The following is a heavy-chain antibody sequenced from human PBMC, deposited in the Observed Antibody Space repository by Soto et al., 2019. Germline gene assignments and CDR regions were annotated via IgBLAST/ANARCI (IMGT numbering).Heavy chain of an antibody. CDR1: GGSISSGDYY. CDR2: IYYSGST. J-gene: IGHJ4*02. D-gene: IGHD5-12*01. V-gene: IGHV4-30-4*01. CDR3: AREGGRGYSGYDLNYFDY. Sequence: PSETLSLTCTVSGGSISSGDYYWSWIRQPPGKGLEWIGYIYYSGSTYYNPSLKSRVTISVDTSKNQFSLKLSSVTAADTAVYYCAREGGRGYSGYDLNYFDYWGQGTLVTVA.